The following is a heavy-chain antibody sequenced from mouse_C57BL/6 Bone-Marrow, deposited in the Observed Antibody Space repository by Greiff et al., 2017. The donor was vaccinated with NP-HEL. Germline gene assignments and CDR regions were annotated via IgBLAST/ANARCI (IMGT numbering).Heavy chain of an antibody. CDR3: ARYYYGSSPLAY. Sequence: VPLHQSGAELARPGASVKLSCKASGYTFTSYGISWVKQRTGQGLEWIGEIYPRSGNTYYNEKFKGKATLTADKSSSTAYMELRSLTSEDSAVYFCARYYYGSSPLAYWGQGTLVTVSA. CDR2: IYPRSGNT. D-gene: IGHD1-1*01. V-gene: IGHV1-81*01. CDR1: GYTFTSYG. J-gene: IGHJ3*01.